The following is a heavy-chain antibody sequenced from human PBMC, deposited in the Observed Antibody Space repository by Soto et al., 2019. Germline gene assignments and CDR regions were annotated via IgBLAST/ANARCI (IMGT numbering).Heavy chain of an antibody. J-gene: IGHJ4*02. CDR3: ARSAPPIDY. Sequence: GASVKVSCKASGYTFTSYGISWVRQAPGQGLEWMGWISAYNGNTNYAQKLQGRVTITRDTSANTAYMELSSLRSEDTAVYYCARSAPPIDYWGQGTLVTVSS. CDR2: ISAYNGNT. CDR1: GYTFTSYG. V-gene: IGHV1-18*01.